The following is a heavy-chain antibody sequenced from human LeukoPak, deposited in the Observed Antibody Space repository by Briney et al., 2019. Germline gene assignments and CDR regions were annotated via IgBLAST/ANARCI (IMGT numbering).Heavy chain of an antibody. J-gene: IGHJ6*02. CDR3: ARVLEVYYGMDV. CDR1: GGTFSSYA. V-gene: IGHV1-69*13. CDR2: IIPIFGTA. Sequence: ASVKVSCKASGGTFSSYAISWVRQAPGQGLEWMGGIIPIFGTANYAQKFQGRVTITADESTSTAYMELSSLRSEGTAVYYCARVLEVYYGMDVWGQGTTVTVSS. D-gene: IGHD2/OR15-2a*01.